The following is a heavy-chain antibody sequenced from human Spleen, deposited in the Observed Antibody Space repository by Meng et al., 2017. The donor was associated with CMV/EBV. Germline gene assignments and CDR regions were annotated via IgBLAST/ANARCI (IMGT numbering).Heavy chain of an antibody. D-gene: IGHD5-18*01. CDR2: IDWDADE. CDR3: ARMGYGYNYFDY. Sequence: SGPTLVKPIQTLTLTCTFSGFSLSTSRMRVSWIRQPPGKALEWHARIDWDADEFYSTSLKPRLTISKDTSKNQVVLTMTNMDPVDTATYYCARMGYGYNYFDYWGQGTLVTVSS. V-gene: IGHV2-70D*14. J-gene: IGHJ4*02. CDR1: GFSLSTSRMR.